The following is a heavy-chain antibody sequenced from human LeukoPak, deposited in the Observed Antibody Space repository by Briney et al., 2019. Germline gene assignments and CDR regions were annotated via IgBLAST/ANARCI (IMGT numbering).Heavy chain of an antibody. Sequence: SETLSLTCTVSNDSISNYYWSWIRQPPGKGLEWIAYIDYRGSTTNNPSLRSRITISVDTSRNQFSLKLRSVTAADTAVYYCARGRSGYGYEHGAFEIWGQGTMVTVSS. CDR2: IDYRGST. V-gene: IGHV4-59*01. CDR1: NDSISNYY. CDR3: ARGRSGYGYEHGAFEI. J-gene: IGHJ3*02. D-gene: IGHD5-12*01.